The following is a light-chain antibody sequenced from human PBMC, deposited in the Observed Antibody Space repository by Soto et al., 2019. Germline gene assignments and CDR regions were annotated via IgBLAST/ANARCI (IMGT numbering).Light chain of an antibody. CDR3: QHYNRYSEA. Sequence: DIQMTQSPSTLSGSVGDRVTITCRASQTISSWLAWYQQKPGKAPKLLIYKASTLKSGVPSRFSGGGSGIEFTLTISSLQPDDFATYYCQHYNRYSEAFGQGTKVELK. CDR1: QTISSW. V-gene: IGKV1-5*03. CDR2: KAS. J-gene: IGKJ1*01.